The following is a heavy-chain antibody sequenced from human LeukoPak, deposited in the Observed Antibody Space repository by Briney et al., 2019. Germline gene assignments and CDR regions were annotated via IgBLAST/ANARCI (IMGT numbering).Heavy chain of an antibody. D-gene: IGHD3-22*01. Sequence: GESLKISCKGSGYSFTSYWIGWVRQMPGKGLEWMGIIYPGDSDTRYSPSFQGQVTISADKSISTAYLQWSSLKASDTAMYYCARRHYDSIYRLTLFDYWGQGTLVTVSS. CDR1: GYSFTSYW. V-gene: IGHV5-51*01. CDR3: ARRHYDSIYRLTLFDY. CDR2: IYPGDSDT. J-gene: IGHJ4*02.